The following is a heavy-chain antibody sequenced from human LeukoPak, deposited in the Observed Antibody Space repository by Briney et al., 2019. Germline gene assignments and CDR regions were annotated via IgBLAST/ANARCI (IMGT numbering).Heavy chain of an antibody. CDR2: IYYSGST. CDR1: GGSISSYY. CDR3: ARFTEQLAYFDY. J-gene: IGHJ4*02. Sequence: SETLSLTCTVSGGSISSYYWSWIRQPPGKGLEWIGYIYYSGSTNYNPSLKSRVTISVDTSKNQFSLKLSSVTAADTALYYCARFTEQLAYFDYWGQGTLVTVSS. V-gene: IGHV4-59*01. D-gene: IGHD6-13*01.